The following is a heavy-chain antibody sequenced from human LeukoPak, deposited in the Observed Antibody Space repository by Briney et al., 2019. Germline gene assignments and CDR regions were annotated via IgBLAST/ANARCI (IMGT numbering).Heavy chain of an antibody. V-gene: IGHV3-23*01. Sequence: GGSLRLSRAASGFTFSTHAMSWVRQAPGKGLEWVSVISGSGGSTYYGDSVKGRFTISRDNSKNTLYLQMNSLRAEDTAVYYCAKDEYYDSSGYYYVVSFDSWGQGTLVTVSS. CDR1: GFTFSTHA. CDR2: ISGSGGST. J-gene: IGHJ4*02. CDR3: AKDEYYDSSGYYYVVSFDS. D-gene: IGHD3-22*01.